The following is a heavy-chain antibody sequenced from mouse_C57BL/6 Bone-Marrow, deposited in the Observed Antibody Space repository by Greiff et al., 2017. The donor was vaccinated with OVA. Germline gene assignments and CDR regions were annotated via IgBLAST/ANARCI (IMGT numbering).Heavy chain of an antibody. D-gene: IGHD2-2*01. CDR1: GYTFTSYG. J-gene: IGHJ4*01. V-gene: IGHV1-81*01. CDR2: IYPRRGNT. Sequence: VQLQQSGAELARPGASVKLSCKASGYTFTSYGISWVKQRTGQGLEWIGEIYPRRGNTYYNEKVKGKATLTADKSSSTAYMELRSLTSEDSAVYFCARGGIWLRGVDYWGQGTSVTVSS. CDR3: ARGGIWLRGVDY.